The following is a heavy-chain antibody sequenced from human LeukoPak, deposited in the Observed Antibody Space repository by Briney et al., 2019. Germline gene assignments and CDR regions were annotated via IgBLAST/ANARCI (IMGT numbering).Heavy chain of an antibody. CDR3: VATTYSDYVQFDY. J-gene: IGHJ4*02. CDR1: GYTFTAYY. CDR2: IKPSTGDT. Sequence: GASVKVSCKTSGYTFTAYYMHWVRQAPGQGLEWMGWIKPSTGDTNYAQNFQGRVAMTRDTSITTAYMELSRLRSDDTAMYYCVATTYSDYVQFDYWGQGTLVTVSS. D-gene: IGHD4-17*01. V-gene: IGHV1-2*02.